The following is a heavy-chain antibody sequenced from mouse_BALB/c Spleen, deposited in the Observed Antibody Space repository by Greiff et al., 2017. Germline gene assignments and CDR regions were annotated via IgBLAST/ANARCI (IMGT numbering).Heavy chain of an antibody. V-gene: IGHV1S56*01. CDR2: IYPGNVNT. CDR3: ARSYRYDGETYAMDY. CDR1: GYTFTSYY. Sequence: QVQLQQSGPELVKPGASVRISCKASGYTFTSYYIHWVKQRPGQGLEWIGWIYPGNVNTKYNEKFKGKATLTADKSSSTAYMQLSSLTSEDSAVYFCARSYRYDGETYAMDYRGQGTSVTVSS. J-gene: IGHJ4*01. D-gene: IGHD2-14*01.